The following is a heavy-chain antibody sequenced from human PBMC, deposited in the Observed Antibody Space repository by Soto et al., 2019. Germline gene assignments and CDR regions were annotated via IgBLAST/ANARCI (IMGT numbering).Heavy chain of an antibody. Sequence: ASVKVSCKASGYTFTSYDINWVRQATGQGLEWMGWMNPNSGNTGYAQKFQGRVTMTRNTSISTAYMELSSLRSEDTAVYYCASGLYSSSYYYYYYYGMDVWGQGTTVTVSS. D-gene: IGHD6-6*01. V-gene: IGHV1-8*01. CDR2: MNPNSGNT. CDR3: ASGLYSSSYYYYYYYGMDV. CDR1: GYTFTSYD. J-gene: IGHJ6*02.